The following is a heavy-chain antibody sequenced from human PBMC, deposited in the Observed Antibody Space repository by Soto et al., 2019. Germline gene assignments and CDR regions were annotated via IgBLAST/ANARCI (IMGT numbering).Heavy chain of an antibody. J-gene: IGHJ6*02. CDR3: ARADYDILTGSYAMDV. D-gene: IGHD3-9*01. Sequence: PPETLSLTCTVSDDFLSSYSCNWIRQPAGKGLEWIGRASTNGATNYNHALESRVSMSVDTSKNQFSLKLTSVTAADTAVYFCARADYDILTGSYAMDVWGQGTTVTVSS. CDR2: ASTNGAT. CDR1: DDFLSSYS. V-gene: IGHV4-4*07.